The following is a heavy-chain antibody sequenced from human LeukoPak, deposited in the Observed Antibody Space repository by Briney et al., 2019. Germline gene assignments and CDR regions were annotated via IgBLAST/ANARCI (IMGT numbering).Heavy chain of an antibody. J-gene: IGHJ4*02. CDR2: IRYDGSNK. CDR1: GFTFSSYG. Sequence: GGSLRLSCAASGFTFSSYGMHWVRQAPGKGLGWVAFIRYDGSNKYYADSVKGRFTISRDNSKNTLYLQMNSLRAEDTAVYYCAKDGTLDSSGYYDFDYWGQGTLVTVSS. V-gene: IGHV3-30*02. D-gene: IGHD3-22*01. CDR3: AKDGTLDSSGYYDFDY.